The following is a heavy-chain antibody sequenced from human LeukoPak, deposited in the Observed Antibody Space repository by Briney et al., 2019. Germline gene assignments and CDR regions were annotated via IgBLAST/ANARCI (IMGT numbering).Heavy chain of an antibody. D-gene: IGHD2-8*02. V-gene: IGHV3-74*01. J-gene: IGHJ3*02. CDR2: INSDGSTT. CDR1: GFTFSSYW. CDR3: TGHAAAGDAFDI. Sequence: GGSLRLSCAASGFTFSSYWMNWVRQVPGKGLVWVSRINSDGSTTRYADSVKGRFTISRDNAKNTLYLQMNSLRAEDTAVYYCTGHAAAGDAFDIWGQGTQVTVS.